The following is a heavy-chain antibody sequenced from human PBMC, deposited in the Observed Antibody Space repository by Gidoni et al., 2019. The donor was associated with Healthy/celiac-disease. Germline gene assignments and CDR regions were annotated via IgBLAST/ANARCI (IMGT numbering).Heavy chain of an antibody. CDR2: ISSSSSTI. Sequence: EVQLVESGGGLVQPGGSLRLSCAASGFTFSSYSMNWVRQAPGKGLEWVSYISSSSSTIYYADSVKGRFTMSRDNAKNSLYLQMNSLRDEDTAVYYCAREDYIWGSYRFYFDYWGQGTLVTVSS. J-gene: IGHJ4*02. D-gene: IGHD3-16*02. CDR3: AREDYIWGSYRFYFDY. V-gene: IGHV3-48*02. CDR1: GFTFSSYS.